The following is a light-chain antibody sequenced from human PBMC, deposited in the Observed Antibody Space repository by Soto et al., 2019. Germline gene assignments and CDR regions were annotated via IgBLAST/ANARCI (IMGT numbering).Light chain of an antibody. Sequence: EIVMTQSPATLSVSPGERATLSCRASQSVSSNLAWFQQKPGQPPRLLIYGASTRATGIPARFSGSGSGTGFTLTISSLQSEDFAVYYCQQYNNWPPWTFGQGTKVEIK. CDR2: GAS. CDR3: QQYNNWPPWT. V-gene: IGKV3-15*01. J-gene: IGKJ1*01. CDR1: QSVSSN.